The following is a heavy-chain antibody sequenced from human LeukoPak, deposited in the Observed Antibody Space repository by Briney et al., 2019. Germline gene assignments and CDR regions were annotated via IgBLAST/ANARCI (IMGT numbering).Heavy chain of an antibody. D-gene: IGHD6-19*01. J-gene: IGHJ4*02. CDR1: GFTFSSHV. CDR3: ARDRPGITVAVSFDY. Sequence: GMSLRLSCAASGFTFSSHVLHWVRQAPGKGLEWVAVISSDGNNKYYADSVKGRFSISRDNSKNTLYLQMNSLRGEDTAMYYCARDRPGITVAVSFDYWGQGTLVTVSS. CDR2: ISSDGNNK. V-gene: IGHV3-30*04.